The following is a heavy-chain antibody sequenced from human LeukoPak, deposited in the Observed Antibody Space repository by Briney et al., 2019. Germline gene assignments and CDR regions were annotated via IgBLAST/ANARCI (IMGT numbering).Heavy chain of an antibody. J-gene: IGHJ5*02. D-gene: IGHD3-3*01. CDR2: INHSGST. Sequence: SETLSLTCAVHGGSFSGYYWSWIRQPPGKGLEWIGEINHSGSTNYNPSLKSRVTISVDTSKKQFSLKLSSVTAADTAVYYCARGAAAYYDFWSGFSWFDPWGQGTLVTVSS. CDR1: GGSFSGYY. CDR3: ARGAAAYYDFWSGFSWFDP. V-gene: IGHV4-34*01.